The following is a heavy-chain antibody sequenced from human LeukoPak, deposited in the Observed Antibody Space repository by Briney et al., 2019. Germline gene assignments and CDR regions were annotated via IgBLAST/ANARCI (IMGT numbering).Heavy chain of an antibody. CDR3: ARINDFWSGYTDY. V-gene: IGHV1-2*02. Sequence: ASVKVSCKASGYTFTGYYMHWVRQAPGQGLEWMGWINPNSGATNYAQKFQGRVTMTRDTSISTAYMELSRLRSDDTAVYYCARINDFWSGYTDYWGQGTLVTVSS. D-gene: IGHD3-3*01. CDR1: GYTFTGYY. J-gene: IGHJ4*02. CDR2: INPNSGAT.